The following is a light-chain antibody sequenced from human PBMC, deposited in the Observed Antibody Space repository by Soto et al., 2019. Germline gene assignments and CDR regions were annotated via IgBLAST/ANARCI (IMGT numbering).Light chain of an antibody. Sequence: DIQMTQSPSTLSASVGDRVTITCRAGQSISSWLAWYQQKPGKAPNLLIYKASSLESGVPSRFSGSGSGTEFTLTISSLQPDDFATYYCQQYNSYPYTFGQGTKLEIK. CDR2: KAS. CDR3: QQYNSYPYT. J-gene: IGKJ2*01. V-gene: IGKV1-5*03. CDR1: QSISSW.